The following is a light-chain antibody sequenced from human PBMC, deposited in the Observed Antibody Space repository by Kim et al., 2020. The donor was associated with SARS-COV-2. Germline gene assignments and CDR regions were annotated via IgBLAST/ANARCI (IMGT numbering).Light chain of an antibody. Sequence: SYELTQPPSVSVSPGQTASITCSGDKLDDKYVNWYQQRPGQSPVLVIYQDYRRPSGIPERFSGSSSGNTATLTISGAQVMDEADYYCQAWDAVTHVFGPGTKVTVL. V-gene: IGLV3-1*01. J-gene: IGLJ1*01. CDR1: KLDDKY. CDR2: QDY. CDR3: QAWDAVTHV.